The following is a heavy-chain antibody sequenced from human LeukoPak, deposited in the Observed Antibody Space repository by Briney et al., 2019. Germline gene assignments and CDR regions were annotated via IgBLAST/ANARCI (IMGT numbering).Heavy chain of an antibody. CDR3: ARGRSGWPLALY. J-gene: IGHJ4*02. CDR2: ISSSSSYI. Sequence: GGSLRLSCAASGFTFSSYSMNWVRQAPGKGLEWVSSISSSSSYIYYADSVKGRFTISRGNAKNSLYLQMNSLRAEDTAVYYCARGRSGWPLALYWGQGTLVTVSS. V-gene: IGHV3-21*01. D-gene: IGHD6-19*01. CDR1: GFTFSSYS.